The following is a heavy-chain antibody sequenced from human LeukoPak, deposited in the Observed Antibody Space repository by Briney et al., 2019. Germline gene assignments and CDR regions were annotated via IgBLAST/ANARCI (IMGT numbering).Heavy chain of an antibody. CDR1: GFTFSSYE. CDR2: ICSSGSTI. Sequence: GGSLRLSCAASGFTFSSYEMNWVCQGPREGLWCVSYICSSGSTIYYADSVKDRFTISRDNAKNSLYLQMSSLRAEDTAVYYCAREGLSIAAAGTPYYYYGMDVWGQGTTVTVSS. J-gene: IGHJ6*02. V-gene: IGHV3-48*03. D-gene: IGHD6-13*01. CDR3: AREGLSIAAAGTPYYYYGMDV.